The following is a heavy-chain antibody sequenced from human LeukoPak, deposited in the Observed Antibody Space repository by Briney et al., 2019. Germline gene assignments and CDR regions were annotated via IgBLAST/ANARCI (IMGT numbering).Heavy chain of an antibody. J-gene: IGHJ4*02. V-gene: IGHV3-66*01. CDR3: ASGEQHLILVY. Sequence: GGSLRLSCAASGNIVSSNHMNWVRQAPGKGLEWVSSIYAPGDTHYADSVKGRFTISRDHSKNTLYLQMNDLRVEETAVYYCASGEQHLILVYWGQGTLVTVSS. CDR2: IYAPGDT. D-gene: IGHD2-21*01. CDR1: GNIVSSNH.